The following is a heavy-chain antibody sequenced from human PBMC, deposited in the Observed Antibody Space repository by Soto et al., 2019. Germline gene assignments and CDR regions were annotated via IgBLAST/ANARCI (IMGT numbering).Heavy chain of an antibody. J-gene: IGHJ3*02. D-gene: IGHD2-15*01. Sequence: QMQVVQSGPEVKKPGTSVTVSCKTSGIIFSNSAVQWVRQARGQRLEWLGYIIIAGGGTKYSQNLQGKITITRDMSTNTAYMQLTSLRSEDTAIYYCAAELYSGGRCCSFDIWGQGTMITVSA. CDR2: IIIAGGGT. V-gene: IGHV1-58*01. CDR1: GIIFSNSA. CDR3: AAELYSGGRCCSFDI.